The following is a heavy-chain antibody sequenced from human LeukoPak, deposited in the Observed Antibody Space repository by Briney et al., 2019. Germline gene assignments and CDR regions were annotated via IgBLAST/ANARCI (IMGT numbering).Heavy chain of an antibody. CDR3: ARCKQEDYDSSCYLQEWAFDI. Sequence: KTSETLSLTCTVSGGSIISHYWSWIRQPPGKGLEWIGYIYYSGSTNYNPSLKSRVTISVDTSKNQFSLKLSSVTAADTAVYYCARCKQEDYDSSCYLQEWAFDIWGQGTMVTVSS. V-gene: IGHV4-59*08. CDR2: IYYSGST. D-gene: IGHD3-22*01. J-gene: IGHJ3*02. CDR1: GGSIISHY.